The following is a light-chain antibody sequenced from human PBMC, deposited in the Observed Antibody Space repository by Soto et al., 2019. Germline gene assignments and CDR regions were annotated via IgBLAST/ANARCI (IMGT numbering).Light chain of an antibody. V-gene: IGLV5-37*01. Sequence: QPVLTQPPSSSASPGESARLTCTLPSDINVGSYNIYWYQQKPGSPPRYLLYYYSDSDKGQGSGVPSRFSGSKDASANTGILLRSGLQSEDEADYYCMIWPSNASGVFGGGTQLTVL. CDR1: SDINVGSYN. CDR2: YYSDSDK. CDR3: MIWPSNASGV. J-gene: IGLJ2*01.